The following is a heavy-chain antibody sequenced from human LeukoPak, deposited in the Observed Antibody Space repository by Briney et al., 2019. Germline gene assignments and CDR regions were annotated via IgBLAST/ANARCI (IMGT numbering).Heavy chain of an antibody. CDR1: GGSFSGYY. Sequence: SETLSLTCAVYGGSFSGYYWSWIRQRPGKGLEWIGSIYYSGSTYYNPSLKSRVTISVDTSKNQFSLKLSSVTAADTAVYYCARDRGGLAYYYYGMDVWGQGTTVTVSS. D-gene: IGHD6-19*01. CDR3: ARDRGGLAYYYYGMDV. V-gene: IGHV4-34*01. J-gene: IGHJ6*02. CDR2: IYYSGST.